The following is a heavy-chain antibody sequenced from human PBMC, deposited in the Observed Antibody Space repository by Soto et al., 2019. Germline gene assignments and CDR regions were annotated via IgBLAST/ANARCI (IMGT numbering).Heavy chain of an antibody. J-gene: IGHJ4*02. V-gene: IGHV3-30*03. CDR3: IGSSSPGWNFDY. D-gene: IGHD6-6*01. CDR1: GFTFSSYG. Sequence: QVQLVESGGGVVQPGRSLRLSCAASGFTFSSYGMHWVRQAPGKGLEWVAVISYDGSNKYYADSVKGRFTISRDNSKNTLYLQMNSLRAEDTAVYYCIGSSSPGWNFDYWGQGTLVTVSS. CDR2: ISYDGSNK.